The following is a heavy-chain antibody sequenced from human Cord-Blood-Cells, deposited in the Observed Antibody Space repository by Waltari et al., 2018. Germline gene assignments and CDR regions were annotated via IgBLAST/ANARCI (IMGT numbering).Heavy chain of an antibody. CDR3: ARGPWEEFVANYYVDY. D-gene: IGHD1-26*01. Sequence: QVQLVQSGAEVKKPGASVKVSCKASGYTFTGYYMHWVRQAPGQGLEWMGWMNPNSGGTNYAQKFQGRVTTTRDTAISTAYMELSRLRSDDTAVYYCARGPWEEFVANYYVDYWGQGTLVTVSS. CDR2: MNPNSGGT. J-gene: IGHJ4*02. V-gene: IGHV1-2*02. CDR1: GYTFTGYY.